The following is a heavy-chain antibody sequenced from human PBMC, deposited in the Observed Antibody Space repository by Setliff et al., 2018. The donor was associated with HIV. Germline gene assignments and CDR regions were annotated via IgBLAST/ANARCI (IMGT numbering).Heavy chain of an antibody. D-gene: IGHD3-3*01. CDR3: ARGIYDFWTGYADY. V-gene: IGHV1-2*02. Sequence: ASVKVSCKASGYTFTGYYIHWVRQAPGQGLEWMGWIKPNGGGTYFAQKFQGRVTMTRDTSISTAYMDLSSLRSEDMAVYYCARGIYDFWTGYADYWGPGTLVTVSS. J-gene: IGHJ4*02. CDR2: IKPNGGGT. CDR1: GYTFTGYY.